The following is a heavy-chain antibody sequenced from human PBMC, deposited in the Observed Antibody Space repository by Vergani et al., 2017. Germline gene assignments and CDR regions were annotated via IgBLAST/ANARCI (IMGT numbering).Heavy chain of an antibody. Sequence: QVQLQQWGPGLVKPSETLSLTCTVSGGSISSYYWSWIRQPAGKGLEWIGRIYTSGSTNYNPSLKSRVTISVDTSKNQFSLKLSSVTAADTAVYYCARGDGVVTVDYFDYWGQGTLVTVSS. J-gene: IGHJ4*02. CDR3: ARGDGVVTVDYFDY. D-gene: IGHD2-21*02. CDR1: GGSISSYY. CDR2: IYTSGST. V-gene: IGHV4-4*07.